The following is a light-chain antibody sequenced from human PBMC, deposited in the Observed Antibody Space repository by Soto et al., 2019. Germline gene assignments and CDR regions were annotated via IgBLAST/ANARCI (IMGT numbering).Light chain of an antibody. CDR3: QVWDSSSDHVV. J-gene: IGLJ2*01. Sequence: SYELTQPPSVSVAPGKTARITCGGNNIGTKSVHWYQQKAGQAPVLAIYYDSDRPSGIPERFSGSNSGNTATLTISRVEAGDEADYYCQVWDSSSDHVVFGGGTKLTVL. CDR2: YDS. CDR1: NIGTKS. V-gene: IGLV3-21*04.